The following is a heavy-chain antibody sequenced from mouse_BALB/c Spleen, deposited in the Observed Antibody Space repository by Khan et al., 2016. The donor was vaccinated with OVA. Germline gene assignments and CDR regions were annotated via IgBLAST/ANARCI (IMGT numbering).Heavy chain of an antibody. V-gene: IGHV1-18*01. CDR1: GYTFIDYN. CDR2: INPNNGGT. D-gene: IGHD1-2*01. CDR3: ARTAYGRLGY. J-gene: IGHJ2*01. Sequence: EVQLQQSGPELVKPGASVKIPCKASGYTFIDYNMDWVKQSHGKSLEWIGDINPNNGGTFYNQKFKGKAILTVDKSSSTAYMELRSLTSEDTAVYYCARTAYGRLGYWGQGTTLTVSS.